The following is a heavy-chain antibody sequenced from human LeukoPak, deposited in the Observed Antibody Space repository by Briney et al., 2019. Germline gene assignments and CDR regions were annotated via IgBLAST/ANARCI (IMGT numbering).Heavy chain of an antibody. CDR1: GGSISSYY. CDR3: ARNYYDSSGYYYVFDY. Sequence: PSETLSLTCTVSGGSISSYYWSWIRQPAEKGLEWIGRIYTSGSTNYNPSLKSRVTMSVDTSKNQFSLKLSSVTAADTAVYYCARNYYDSSGYYYVFDYWGQGTLVTVSS. V-gene: IGHV4-4*07. J-gene: IGHJ4*02. D-gene: IGHD3-22*01. CDR2: IYTSGST.